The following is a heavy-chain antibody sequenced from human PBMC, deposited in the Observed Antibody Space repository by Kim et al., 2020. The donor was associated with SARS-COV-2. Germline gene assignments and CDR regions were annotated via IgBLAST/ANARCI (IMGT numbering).Heavy chain of an antibody. D-gene: IGHD1-1*01. CDR2: ISYDGSNK. J-gene: IGHJ5*02. CDR3: ARAGGLGGNGNWFDP. Sequence: GGSLRLSCAASGFTFSSYAMHWVRQAPGKGLEWVAVISYDGSNKYYADSVKGRFTISRDNSKNTLYLQMNSLRAEDTAVYYCARAGGLGGNGNWFDPWGQGTLVTVSS. V-gene: IGHV3-30*04. CDR1: GFTFSSYA.